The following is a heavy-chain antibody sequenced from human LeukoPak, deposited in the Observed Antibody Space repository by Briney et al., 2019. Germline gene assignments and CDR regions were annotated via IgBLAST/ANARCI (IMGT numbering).Heavy chain of an antibody. D-gene: IGHD3-3*01. V-gene: IGHV1-69*13. J-gene: IGHJ6*02. CDR3: ARDGLRFLYGMDV. CDR1: GGTFSSYA. Sequence: SVKVSCKASGGTFSSYAISWVRQAPGQGLEWMGGIIPIFGTANYAQKFQGRVTITADESTSTAYMELSSLRSEDTAVYYCARDGLRFLYGMDVWGQGTTVTVSS. CDR2: IIPIFGTA.